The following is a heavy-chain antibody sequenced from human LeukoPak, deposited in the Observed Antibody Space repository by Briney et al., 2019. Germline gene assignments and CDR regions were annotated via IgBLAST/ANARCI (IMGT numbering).Heavy chain of an antibody. V-gene: IGHV4-31*03. CDR2: TYYSGST. CDR3: ARGTYYYDSSGALDY. Sequence: SETLSLTCTVSGGSISSGGYYWSWIRQHPGTGLEWIGYTYYSGSTYYNPSLKSRVTISVDTSKNQFSLKLSSVTAADTAVYYCARGTYYYDSSGALDYWGQGTLVTVSS. D-gene: IGHD3-22*01. CDR1: GGSISSGGYY. J-gene: IGHJ4*02.